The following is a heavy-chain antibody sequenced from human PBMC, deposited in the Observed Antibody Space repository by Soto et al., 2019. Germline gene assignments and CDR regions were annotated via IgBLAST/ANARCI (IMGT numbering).Heavy chain of an antibody. CDR2: IWHDGSNK. V-gene: IGHV3-33*01. D-gene: IGHD3-22*01. J-gene: IGHJ4*02. Sequence: QVQLVESGGGVVQPGGSLRLSCATSGFSFSNYGMHWVRQAPGKGLEWVALIWHDGSNKNYADSVKGRFTISRDNSKNTLYLQMISLRVEDTAVYYCASPLIYDSRGGWGMYYFDYWGQGTLVAVSS. CDR3: ASPLIYDSRGGWGMYYFDY. CDR1: GFSFSNYG.